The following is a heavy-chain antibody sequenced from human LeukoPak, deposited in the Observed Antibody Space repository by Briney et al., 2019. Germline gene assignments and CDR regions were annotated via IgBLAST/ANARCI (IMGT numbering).Heavy chain of an antibody. CDR3: ASNPGGYGYGSHYYYGMDV. CDR2: IYSGGST. Sequence: GGSLRLSCAASGFTFSSNYMSWVRQAPGKGLEWVSVIYSGGSTYYADSVKGRFSISRDNSKNTLYLQMNSLRAEDTAVYYCASNPGGYGYGSHYYYGMDVWGQGTTVTVSS. J-gene: IGHJ6*02. D-gene: IGHD5-18*01. CDR1: GFTFSSNY. V-gene: IGHV3-53*01.